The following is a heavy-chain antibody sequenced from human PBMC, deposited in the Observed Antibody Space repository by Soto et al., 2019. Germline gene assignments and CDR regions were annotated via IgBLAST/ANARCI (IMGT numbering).Heavy chain of an antibody. CDR1: GFTVSSNY. J-gene: IGHJ6*02. V-gene: IGHV3-53*01. D-gene: IGHD3-22*01. CDR3: ARDLIDTQWYYYRMDV. Sequence: PGGSLRLSCAASGFTVSSNYMSWVRQAPGKGLEWVSVIYSGGSTYYADSVKGRFTISRDNSKNTLYLQMNSLRAEDTAVYYCARDLIDTQWYYYRMDVWGQGTTVTVSS. CDR2: IYSGGST.